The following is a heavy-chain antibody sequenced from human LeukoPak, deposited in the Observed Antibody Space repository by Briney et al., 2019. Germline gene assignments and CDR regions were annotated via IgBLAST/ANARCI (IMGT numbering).Heavy chain of an antibody. D-gene: IGHD1-26*01. CDR1: GGSISSGSYY. CDR3: ARRGASIVGALTRREYAFDI. CDR2: IYTSGST. V-gene: IGHV4-61*02. Sequence: SETLSLTCTVSGGSISSGSYYWSWIRQPAGKGLEWIGRIYTSGSTNYNPSLKSRVTISVDTSKNQFSLKLSSVTAADTAVYYCARRGASIVGALTRREYAFDIWGQGTMVTVSS. J-gene: IGHJ3*02.